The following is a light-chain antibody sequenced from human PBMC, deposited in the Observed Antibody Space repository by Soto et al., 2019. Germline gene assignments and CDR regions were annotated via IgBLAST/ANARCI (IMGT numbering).Light chain of an antibody. CDR3: QQYHSSPPT. CDR1: QSVSSNY. J-gene: IGKJ1*01. CDR2: GAS. Sequence: DIVLTQSPGTLSLSPGERATLSCRASQSVSSNYLAWYQQKPGQAPRLLIYGASTRATGVPDRFSGSGSGTDFTLTISRLEPEDFAVYHCQQYHSSPPTFGQGTKVDIK. V-gene: IGKV3-20*01.